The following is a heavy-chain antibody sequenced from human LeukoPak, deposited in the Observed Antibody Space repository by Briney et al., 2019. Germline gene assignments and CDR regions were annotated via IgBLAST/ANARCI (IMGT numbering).Heavy chain of an antibody. D-gene: IGHD3-22*01. CDR2: IRQDGSDK. CDR3: ARVTYYYDSSGSPYYMDV. J-gene: IGHJ6*03. Sequence: HPGGSLRLSCAASGFTFSSYWMTWVRQAPGKGLEWVANIRQDGSDKYYVDSVKGRFTISRDNAKNSLFLQMNSLRAEDTAVYYCARVTYYYDSSGSPYYMDVWGKGTTVTISS. V-gene: IGHV3-7*01. CDR1: GFTFSSYW.